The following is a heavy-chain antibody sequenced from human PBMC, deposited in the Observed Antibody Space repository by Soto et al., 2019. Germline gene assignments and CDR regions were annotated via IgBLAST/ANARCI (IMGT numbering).Heavy chain of an antibody. Sequence: SETLSLTCTVSGGSVSTYYWSWIRQPPGKGLEWIGYIYRSGSTNYNPSLKSRVTISVDTSKNQFSLKLNSVTAADTAVYYCAREVGGNSYTDAFDIWGQGIMVTVSS. CDR2: IYRSGST. CDR3: AREVGGNSYTDAFDI. CDR1: GGSVSTYY. J-gene: IGHJ3*02. V-gene: IGHV4-59*02. D-gene: IGHD1-26*01.